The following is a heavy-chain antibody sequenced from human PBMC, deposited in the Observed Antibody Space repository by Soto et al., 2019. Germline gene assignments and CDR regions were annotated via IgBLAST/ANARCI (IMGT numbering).Heavy chain of an antibody. J-gene: IGHJ3*02. CDR1: GFTFSSDW. Sequence: PGRSLRLSCAASGFTFSSDWMHWVRQAPGEGLVWVSRINSDGSSTSYADSVKGRFTISRDNAKNTLYLQMNSLSAEDTAVYYCARTPGPTYYYDSSGYYDAFDIWGQGTMVTVSS. D-gene: IGHD3-22*01. CDR2: INSDGSST. V-gene: IGHV3-74*01. CDR3: ARTPGPTYYYDSSGYYDAFDI.